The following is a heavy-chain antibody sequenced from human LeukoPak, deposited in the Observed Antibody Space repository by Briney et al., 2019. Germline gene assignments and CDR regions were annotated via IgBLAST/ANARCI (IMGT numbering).Heavy chain of an antibody. Sequence: SETLSLTCAVYGGSFSGYYWSWIRQPPGKGLEWIGEINHSGSTNYNPSFKSRVTISVDTSKNQFSLKLSSVTAADTAVYYCASFRNYYYDSSGSTTNWFDPWGQGTLVTVSS. V-gene: IGHV4-34*01. CDR2: INHSGST. CDR1: GGSFSGYY. J-gene: IGHJ5*02. D-gene: IGHD3-22*01. CDR3: ASFRNYYYDSSGSTTNWFDP.